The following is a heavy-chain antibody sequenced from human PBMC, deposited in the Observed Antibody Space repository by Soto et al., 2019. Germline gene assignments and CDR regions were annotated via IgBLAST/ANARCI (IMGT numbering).Heavy chain of an antibody. CDR3: ARATGTLRSRNCDY. CDR2: IYHTGST. J-gene: IGHJ4*02. V-gene: IGHV4-31*03. CDR1: GGSISTVGHY. Sequence: SETLSLTCSVSGGSISTVGHYWTWIRQPPGKGLEWIGSIYHTGSTYYSKSLRSRLTMSVDTSKSQFSLRLSPVTAADTAVYYCARATGTLRSRNCDYWGQGSLVTVSS. D-gene: IGHD1-1*01.